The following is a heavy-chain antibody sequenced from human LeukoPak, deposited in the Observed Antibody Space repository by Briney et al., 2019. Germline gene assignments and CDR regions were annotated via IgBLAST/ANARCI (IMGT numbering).Heavy chain of an antibody. J-gene: IGHJ6*02. V-gene: IGHV1-69*13. D-gene: IGHD3-22*01. CDR3: AREEAHYYDSSGTYYYGMDV. CDR2: IIPIFGTA. CDR1: GGTFSSYA. Sequence: GASVKVSCKASGGTFSSYAIRWVRQAPGQGLEWMGGIIPIFGTANYAQKFQGRVTITADESTSTAYMELSSLRSEDTAVYYCAREEAHYYDSSGTYYYGMDVWGQGTTVTVSS.